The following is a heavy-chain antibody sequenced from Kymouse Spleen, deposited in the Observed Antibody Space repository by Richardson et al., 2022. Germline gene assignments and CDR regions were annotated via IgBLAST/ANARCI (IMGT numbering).Heavy chain of an antibody. J-gene: IGHJ4*02. V-gene: IGHV3-43*01. CDR1: GFTFDDYT. D-gene: IGHD1-26*01. CDR3: AKESGSRPYYFDY. CDR2: ISWDGGST. Sequence: EVQLVESGGVVVQPGGSLRLSCAASGFTFDDYTMHWVRQAPGKGLEWVSLISWDGGSTYYADSVKGRFTISRDNSKNSLYLQMNSLRTEDTALYYCAKESGSRPYYFDYWGQGTLVTVSS.